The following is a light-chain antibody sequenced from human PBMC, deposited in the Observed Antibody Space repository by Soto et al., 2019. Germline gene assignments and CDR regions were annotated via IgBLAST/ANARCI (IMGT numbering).Light chain of an antibody. V-gene: IGLV1-44*01. Sequence: QSVLTQPPSASGTPGQRVTISCSGSRSNIGSNAVSWSQHFPGTAPKVLIYSDDQRPSGVPDRFSGSKSGTSASLAISGLRAEDEADYFCAAWGDSLNTWVFGGGTKLTVL. J-gene: IGLJ3*02. CDR2: SDD. CDR3: AAWGDSLNTWV. CDR1: RSNIGSNA.